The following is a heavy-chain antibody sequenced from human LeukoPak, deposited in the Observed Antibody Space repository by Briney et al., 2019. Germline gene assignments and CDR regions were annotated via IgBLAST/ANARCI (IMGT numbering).Heavy chain of an antibody. J-gene: IGHJ6*03. V-gene: IGHV4-4*09. CDR1: GGSISSYY. D-gene: IGHD2-15*01. Sequence: SETLSLTCTVSGGSISSYYWSLIRQPPRKGLEWMWYIYTSGSTNYNPSLKSRVTISVDTSKNQSSLKLSSVTAADTAVYYCARTMVAATFYYYYYMDVWGKGTTVTVSS. CDR3: ARTMVAATFYYYYYMDV. CDR2: IYTSGST.